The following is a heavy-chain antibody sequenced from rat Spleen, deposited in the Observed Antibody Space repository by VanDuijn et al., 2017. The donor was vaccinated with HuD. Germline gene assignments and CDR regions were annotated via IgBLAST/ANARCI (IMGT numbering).Heavy chain of an antibody. D-gene: IGHD1-12*02. V-gene: IGHV5-25*01. CDR2: ISTGGGNT. CDR1: GFTFSNYY. J-gene: IGHJ2*01. CDR3: ARLGYDGLGPYFDY. Sequence: EVQLVESGGGLVQPGRSMKLSCAASGFTFSNYYMAWVRQAPTKGLEWVASISTGGGNTYYRDSVKGRFTISRDNAKSTLYLQMDSLRSEDTATYYCARLGYDGLGPYFDYWGQGVMVTVSS.